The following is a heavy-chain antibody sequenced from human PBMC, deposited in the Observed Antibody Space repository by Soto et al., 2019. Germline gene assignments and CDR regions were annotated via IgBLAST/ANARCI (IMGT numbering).Heavy chain of an antibody. CDR1: GGSFSGYY. J-gene: IGHJ4*02. CDR3: ARLTPPDTAMVRY. V-gene: IGHV4-34*01. Sequence: SETLSLTCAVYGGSFSGYYWSWIRQPPGKGLEWIGEINHSGSTNYNPSLKSRVTISVDTSKNQFSLKLSSVTAADTAVYYCARLTPPDTAMVRYWGQGTLVTVSS. D-gene: IGHD5-18*01. CDR2: INHSGST.